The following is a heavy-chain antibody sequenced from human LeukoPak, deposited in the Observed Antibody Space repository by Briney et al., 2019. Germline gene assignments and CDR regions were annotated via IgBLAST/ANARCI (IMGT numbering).Heavy chain of an antibody. Sequence: PGGSLRLSCAASGFTFSDYYMSWIRQAPGKRLEWVSYISSSGSTIYYADSVKGRFTISRDNAKNSLYLQMNSLRAEDTAVYYCATSVRFLEWLLPFDYWGQGTLVTVSS. CDR2: ISSSGSTI. CDR1: GFTFSDYY. D-gene: IGHD3-3*01. CDR3: ATSVRFLEWLLPFDY. J-gene: IGHJ4*02. V-gene: IGHV3-11*04.